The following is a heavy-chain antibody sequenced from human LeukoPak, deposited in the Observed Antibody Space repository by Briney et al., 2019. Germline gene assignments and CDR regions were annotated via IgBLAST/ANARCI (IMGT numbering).Heavy chain of an antibody. Sequence: PGGSLRLSCAASGFTFSSYTMNWVRQAPGKGLVWVSSISSSSSYIYYADSVKGRFTISRDNAKNSLYLQMNSLRAEDTAVYYCARAPANYGGNSDWGQGTLVTVSS. CDR2: ISSSSSYI. J-gene: IGHJ4*02. CDR3: ARAPANYGGNSD. CDR1: GFTFSSYT. V-gene: IGHV3-21*01. D-gene: IGHD4-23*01.